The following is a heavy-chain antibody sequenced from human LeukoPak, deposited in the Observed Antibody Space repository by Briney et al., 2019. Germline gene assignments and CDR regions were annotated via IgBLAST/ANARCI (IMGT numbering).Heavy chain of an antibody. V-gene: IGHV1-2*02. CDR2: INPNSGGT. CDR1: GYTFTGYY. CDR3: ASTIFGVVITPGDYYYYMDV. Sequence: ASVKVSCKTSGYTFTGYYMHWVRQAPGQGLEWMGWINPNSGGTNYAQKFQGRVTMTRDTSISTAYMELSRLRSDDTAVYYCASTIFGVVITPGDYYYYMDVWGKGTTVAVSS. J-gene: IGHJ6*03. D-gene: IGHD3-3*01.